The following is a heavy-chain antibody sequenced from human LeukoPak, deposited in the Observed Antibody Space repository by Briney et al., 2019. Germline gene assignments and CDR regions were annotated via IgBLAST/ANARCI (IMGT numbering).Heavy chain of an antibody. CDR2: ISYDGSNK. CDR3: AKELGYCSGGSCPVGAFDI. CDR1: GFTFSSYG. V-gene: IGHV3-30*18. J-gene: IGHJ3*02. Sequence: GGSLRLSCAASGFTFSSYGMHWVRQAPGKGLEWVAVISYDGSNKYYADSVKGRFTISRDNSKNTLYLQMSSLRAEDTAVYYCAKELGYCSGGSCPVGAFDIWGQGTMVTVSS. D-gene: IGHD2-15*01.